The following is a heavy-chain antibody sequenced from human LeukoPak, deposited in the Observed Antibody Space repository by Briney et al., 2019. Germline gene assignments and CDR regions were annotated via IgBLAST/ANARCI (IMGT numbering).Heavy chain of an antibody. D-gene: IGHD6-13*01. J-gene: IGHJ4*02. CDR2: IIPIFGTA. CDR1: GGTFSSYA. V-gene: IGHV1-69*13. CDR3: ARGLAAADYFDY. Sequence: VASVKVSCKASGGTFSSYAISWVRQAPGQGLEWMGGIIPIFGTANYAQKFQGRVTITADESTSTAYMELSSLRSEDTAVYYCARGLAAADYFDYWGQGTLVTVSS.